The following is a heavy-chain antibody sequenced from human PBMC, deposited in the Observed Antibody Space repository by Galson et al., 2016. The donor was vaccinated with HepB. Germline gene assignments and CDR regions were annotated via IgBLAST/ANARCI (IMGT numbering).Heavy chain of an antibody. D-gene: IGHD7-27*01. CDR2: VYHTGTT. J-gene: IGHJ4*02. CDR1: GGSFSDYY. V-gene: IGHV4-34*01. CDR3: ATSHRGLGPTDY. Sequence: LSLTCAISGGSFSDYYWSWFRQPPGKGLEWIGEVYHTGTTYFAPSLKSRLSISVDTSNNQVSLRLRSVTAADTAVYYCATSHRGLGPTDYWGQGTLVIVSS.